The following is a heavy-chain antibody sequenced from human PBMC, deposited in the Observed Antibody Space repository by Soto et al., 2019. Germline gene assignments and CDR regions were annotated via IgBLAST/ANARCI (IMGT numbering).Heavy chain of an antibody. Sequence: ASVKVSCKASGYTFTSYGISWVRQAPGQGLEWMGWISAYNGNTNYAQKLQGRVTMTTDTSTSTAYMELRSLRSDDTAVYYCAREIAVAGTGPDYYYGMGVWGQGTMVTVSS. V-gene: IGHV1-18*01. D-gene: IGHD6-19*01. CDR3: AREIAVAGTGPDYYYGMGV. CDR2: ISAYNGNT. J-gene: IGHJ6*02. CDR1: GYTFTSYG.